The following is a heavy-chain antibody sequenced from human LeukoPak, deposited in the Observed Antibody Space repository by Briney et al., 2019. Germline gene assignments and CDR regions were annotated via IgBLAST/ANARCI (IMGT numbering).Heavy chain of an antibody. CDR2: ISYDGSNK. CDR1: GFTFSSYA. D-gene: IGHD6-19*01. Sequence: GGSLRLSCAASGFTFSSYAMHWVRQAPGEGLEWVAVISYDGSNKYYADSVKGRFTISRDNSKNTLYLQMNSLRAEDTAVYYCAKSRQQWLVLDMDVWGKGTTVTISS. CDR3: AKSRQQWLVLDMDV. V-gene: IGHV3-30*04. J-gene: IGHJ6*03.